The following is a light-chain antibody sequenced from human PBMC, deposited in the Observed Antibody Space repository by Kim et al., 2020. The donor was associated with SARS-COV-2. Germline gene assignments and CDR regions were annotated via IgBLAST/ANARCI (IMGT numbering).Light chain of an antibody. J-gene: IGKJ5*01. V-gene: IGKV3-11*01. CDR1: QFVSTY. CDR2: DAS. CDR3: QQRSVWVT. Sequence: EIVLTQSPATLSLSPGERATLSCRASQFVSTYLAWYQQKRGQAPRLLIYDASKRATGVPDRFSGSGSGTDFTLTISSLEPDDFAVYYCQQRSVWVTFGQGTRLEIK.